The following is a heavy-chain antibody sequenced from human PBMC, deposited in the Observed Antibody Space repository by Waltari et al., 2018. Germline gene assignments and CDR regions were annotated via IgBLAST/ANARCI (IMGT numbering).Heavy chain of an antibody. Sequence: QVQLVESGGGLVKPGGSLGHACAASGFTFSDSYLRWIRQAPGKGLEWVSYISSSGSTIYYADSVKGRFTISRDNAKNSLYLQMNSLRAEDTAVYYCARDYYGSGSYVDYWGQGTLVTVSS. J-gene: IGHJ4*02. CDR1: GFTFSDSY. CDR2: ISSSGSTI. D-gene: IGHD3-10*01. V-gene: IGHV3-11*01. CDR3: ARDYYGSGSYVDY.